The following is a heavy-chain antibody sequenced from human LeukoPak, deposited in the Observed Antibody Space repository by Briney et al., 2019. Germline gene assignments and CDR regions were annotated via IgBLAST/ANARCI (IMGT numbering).Heavy chain of an antibody. D-gene: IGHD2-21*01. CDR1: GYTLTELS. CDR2: FDPEDGET. J-gene: IGHJ4*02. Sequence: ASVKVSCKVSGYTLTELSMHWVRQAPGKGLGRMGGFDPEDGETIYAQKFQGRVTMTEDTSTDTAYMELSSLRSEDTAVYYCATLIGGILYGANFDYWGQGTLVTVSS. V-gene: IGHV1-24*01. CDR3: ATLIGGILYGANFDY.